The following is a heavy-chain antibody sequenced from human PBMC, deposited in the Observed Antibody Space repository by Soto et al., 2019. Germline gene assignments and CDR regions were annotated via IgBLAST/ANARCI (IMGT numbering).Heavy chain of an antibody. CDR3: AKFATTWGYRPFDY. D-gene: IGHD7-27*01. V-gene: IGHV3-21*04. J-gene: IGHJ4*02. CDR1: GFTFSSYS. Sequence: PGGSLRLSCAASGFTFSSYSMNWVRQAPGKGLEWVSSTSSSSSYIYYADSVKGRFTISRDNSKNTLYLQMNSLRAEDTAVYYCAKFATTWGYRPFDYWGQGTLVTVSS. CDR2: TSSSSSYI.